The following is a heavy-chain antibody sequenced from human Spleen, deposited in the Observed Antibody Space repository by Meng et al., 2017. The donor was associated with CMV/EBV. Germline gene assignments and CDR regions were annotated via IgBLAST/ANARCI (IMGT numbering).Heavy chain of an antibody. CDR1: GYIFTGYY. J-gene: IGHJ4*02. CDR3: ARALGYNYGYPGN. CDR2: INPKSGGT. Sequence: ASVKVSCKASGYIFTGYYMHWVRQAPGQGLEWMGRINPKSGGTNYAQKFQGRVTMTRDTSTSTVYMDLTSLRSDDTAVYYCARALGYNYGYPGNWGQGTLVTVSS. V-gene: IGHV1-2*06. D-gene: IGHD5-18*01.